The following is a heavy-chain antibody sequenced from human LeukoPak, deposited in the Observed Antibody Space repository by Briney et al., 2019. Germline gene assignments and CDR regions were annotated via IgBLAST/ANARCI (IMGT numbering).Heavy chain of an antibody. CDR2: IYTSGST. CDR1: GGSISSYY. V-gene: IGHV4-4*09. J-gene: IGHJ4*02. D-gene: IGHD1-14*01. Sequence: PSETLSLTCTVSGGSISSYYWSWIRQPPGKGLEWIGYIYTSGSTNYNPSLKSRVTISVDTSKNQFSLKLSSVTAADTAVYYCARLYDRYYSDYWGQGTLVTVSS. CDR3: ARLYDRYYSDY.